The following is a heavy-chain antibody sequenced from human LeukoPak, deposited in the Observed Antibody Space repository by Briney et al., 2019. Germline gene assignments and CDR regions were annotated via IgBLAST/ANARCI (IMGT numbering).Heavy chain of an antibody. J-gene: IGHJ4*02. CDR3: AKGGAWEPCDY. Sequence: GGSLRLSCAASGFTFSSYAMSWVRQAPGKGLEWVSVISGSGGSTYYADSVRGRFTISRDNSKNTLYLQMNSLRAEDTAVYYCAKGGAWEPCDYWGQGTLVTVSS. D-gene: IGHD1-26*01. CDR2: ISGSGGST. CDR1: GFTFSSYA. V-gene: IGHV3-23*01.